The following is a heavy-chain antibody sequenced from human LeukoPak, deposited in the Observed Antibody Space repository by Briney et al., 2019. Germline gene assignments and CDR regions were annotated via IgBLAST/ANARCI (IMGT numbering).Heavy chain of an antibody. CDR2: INPNSGGT. Sequence: ASVKVSCQASGYTFTGYYMHWMRQAPGQGLEWMGWINPNSGGTEYAQKFQGRATMTRDTSITTTYMDLSRLRSDDTAMYYCARDHCTRSGCHEDHYYGMDVWGQGTTVTVSS. V-gene: IGHV1-2*02. J-gene: IGHJ6*02. CDR1: GYTFTGYY. CDR3: ARDHCTRSGCHEDHYYGMDV. D-gene: IGHD6-19*01.